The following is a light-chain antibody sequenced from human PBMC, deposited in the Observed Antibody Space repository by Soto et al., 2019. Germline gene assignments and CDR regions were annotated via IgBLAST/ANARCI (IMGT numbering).Light chain of an antibody. V-gene: IGLV2-11*01. CDR2: DVS. CDR3: CSYAGSFYV. Sequence: QSALTQPRSVSGSPGQSVTISCTGTSSDVGGYNYVSWYQQHPGKAPKLMIYDVSERPSGVPDRFSGSKSGNTASLTISGLQAEDEADYYSCSYAGSFYVFGTGTTVTVL. J-gene: IGLJ1*01. CDR1: SSDVGGYNY.